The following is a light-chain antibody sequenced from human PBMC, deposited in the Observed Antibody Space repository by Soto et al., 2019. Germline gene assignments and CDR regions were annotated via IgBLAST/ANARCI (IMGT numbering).Light chain of an antibody. V-gene: IGLV2-14*03. Sequence: QSALTKPASWNGFPGQSIAISCTGTSSDVGGYNSASWYQQHPGKAPKLLIYDVSNRPSGVSNRFSGSKSGNTASLTISGLQAEDEADYYCSSYSTGGSYVFGTGTKVTVL. CDR2: DVS. J-gene: IGLJ1*01. CDR1: SSDVGGYNS. CDR3: SSYSTGGSYV.